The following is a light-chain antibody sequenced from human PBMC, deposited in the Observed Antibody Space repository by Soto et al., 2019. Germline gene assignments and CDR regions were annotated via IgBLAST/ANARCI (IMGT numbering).Light chain of an antibody. CDR3: QQSYSTPWT. J-gene: IGKJ1*01. V-gene: IGKV1-39*01. Sequence: DIQMTQSPSSLFASVGDRVTITCRASQSISSYLNWYQQKPGKAPKLLIYAASSLQSGVPSSFSGSGSGTDFTLTISSLQPEDFATYYCQQSYSTPWTFGQGTEVEIK. CDR2: AAS. CDR1: QSISSY.